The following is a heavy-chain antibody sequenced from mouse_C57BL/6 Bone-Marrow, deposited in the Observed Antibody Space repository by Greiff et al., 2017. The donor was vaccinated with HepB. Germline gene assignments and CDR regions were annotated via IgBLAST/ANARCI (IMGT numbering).Heavy chain of an antibody. CDR2: ISYDGSN. CDR3: ARPAYSNAWFAY. D-gene: IGHD2-5*01. Sequence: EVQLQESGPGLVKPSQSLSLTCSVTGYSITSGYYWNWIRQFPGNKLGWMGYISYDGSNNYNPSFKNRISITRDTSKNQFFLKLNSVTTEDTATYYCARPAYSNAWFAYWGQGTLVTVSA. V-gene: IGHV3-6*01. CDR1: GYSITSGYY. J-gene: IGHJ3*01.